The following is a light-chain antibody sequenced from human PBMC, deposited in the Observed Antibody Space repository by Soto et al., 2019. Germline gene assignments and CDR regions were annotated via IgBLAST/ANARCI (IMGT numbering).Light chain of an antibody. CDR1: QSVSSY. CDR3: QQRSNWPGT. Sequence: EIVLTQSPATLSLSPGERATLSCRASQSVSSYLAWYQQKHGQAPRLLIYGASNRATGIPARFSGSGSGTDFTLTISRLEPEDFAVYFCQQRSNWPGTFGQGTKLEIK. V-gene: IGKV3-11*01. CDR2: GAS. J-gene: IGKJ2*01.